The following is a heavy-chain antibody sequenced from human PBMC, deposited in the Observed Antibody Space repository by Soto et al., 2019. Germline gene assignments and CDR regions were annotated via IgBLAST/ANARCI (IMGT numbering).Heavy chain of an antibody. V-gene: IGHV3-30*18. CDR2: ISYDGSNK. J-gene: IGHJ4*02. Sequence: QVQLVESGGGVVQPGRSLRLSCAASGFTFSSYGMHWVRQAPGKGLEWVAVISYDGSNKYYADSVKGRFTISRDNSKNTLYLQMNSLRAEDTAVYYCAKVKYEPFCGGDCYYFDYWGQGTLVTVSS. CDR3: AKVKYEPFCGGDCYYFDY. D-gene: IGHD2-21*01. CDR1: GFTFSSYG.